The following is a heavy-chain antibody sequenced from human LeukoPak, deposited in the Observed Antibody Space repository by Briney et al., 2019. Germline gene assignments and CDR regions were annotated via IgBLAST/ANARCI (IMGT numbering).Heavy chain of an antibody. D-gene: IGHD5-12*01. V-gene: IGHV3-30*03. J-gene: IGHJ6*02. CDR3: ARAKIIYSITHMDV. CDR2: MSHDGGIE. Sequence: GGSLRLSCVASGFTLSMYGMHWVRQAPGKGPEWVAVMSHDGGIEKYAGSVKGRFTISRDNSRETLFLQMNSLRSDDTAVYYCARAKIIYSITHMDVWGQGITVTVSS. CDR1: GFTLSMYG.